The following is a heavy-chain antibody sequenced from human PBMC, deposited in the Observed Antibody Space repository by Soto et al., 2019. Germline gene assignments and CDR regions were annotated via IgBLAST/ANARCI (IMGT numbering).Heavy chain of an antibody. CDR3: AQVRGVVALDGYFDC. V-gene: IGHV3-23*01. D-gene: IGHD2-15*01. CDR1: GFTFSSYA. Sequence: EVQLLESGGDLVQPGGSLRLACVASGFTFSSYAMTWVRQAPGKGLEWVSGISGSGGSTYYADSVKGRFTISRDNSKNTLYLQMNSLRAEDTAVYFCAQVRGVVALDGYFDCWGQGTLVTVSS. J-gene: IGHJ4*02. CDR2: ISGSGGST.